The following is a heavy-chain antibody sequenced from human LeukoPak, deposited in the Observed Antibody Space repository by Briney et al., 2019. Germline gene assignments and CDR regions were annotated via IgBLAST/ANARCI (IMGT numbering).Heavy chain of an antibody. CDR2: MNPNSGNT. CDR1: GGTFSSYA. V-gene: IGHV1-8*02. J-gene: IGHJ5*02. CDR3: ARRVLLGRWFDP. D-gene: IGHD3-10*01. Sequence: ASVKVSCKASGGTFSSYAISWVRQAPGQGLEWMGWMNPNSGNTGYAQKFQGRVTMTRNTSISTAYMELSSLRSEDTAVYYCARRVLLGRWFDPWGQGTLVTVSS.